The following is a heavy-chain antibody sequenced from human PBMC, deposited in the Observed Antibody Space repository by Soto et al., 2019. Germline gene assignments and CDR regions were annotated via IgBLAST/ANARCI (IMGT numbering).Heavy chain of an antibody. Sequence: SVKVSCKASGGTFSSYAISWVRQAPGQGLEWMGGIIPIFGTANYAQKFQGRVTITADKSTSTAYMELSSLRSEDTAVYYCARGGYSSSWPLYFQHWGQGTLVTVSS. V-gene: IGHV1-69*06. CDR3: ARGGYSSSWPLYFQH. CDR2: IIPIFGTA. J-gene: IGHJ1*01. CDR1: GGTFSSYA. D-gene: IGHD6-13*01.